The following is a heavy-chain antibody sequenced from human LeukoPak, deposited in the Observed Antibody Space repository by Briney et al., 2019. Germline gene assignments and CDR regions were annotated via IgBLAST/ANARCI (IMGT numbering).Heavy chain of an antibody. CDR2: IYYSGST. V-gene: IGHV4-39*01. D-gene: IGHD6-19*01. CDR3: ARNRAVAGTSRSSPTFHLYYFDY. CDR1: GGSISSSSYY. J-gene: IGHJ4*02. Sequence: SETLSLTCSVSGGSISSSSYYWGWIRQPPGKGLEWIGSIYYSGSTYYNPSLKSRVTISVDTSKNQFSLKLSSVTAADTAVYYCARNRAVAGTSRSSPTFHLYYFDYWGQGTLVTVSS.